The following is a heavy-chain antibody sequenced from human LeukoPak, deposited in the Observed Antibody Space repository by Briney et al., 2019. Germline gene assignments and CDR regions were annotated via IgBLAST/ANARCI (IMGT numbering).Heavy chain of an antibody. CDR1: VFTFSSDA. V-gene: IGHV3-23*01. CDR3: AKDQRVGAPYYFDY. J-gene: IGHJ4*02. Sequence: GGALRLAFAAPVFTFSSDASSWVPRAPGKGLEWVSPISGGGGTTYYSDSVKGRFTVSRDNSKNTLYLQMNSLRAEDTAVYYCAKDQRVGAPYYFDYWGQGTLVTVSS. D-gene: IGHD1-26*01. CDR2: ISGGGGTT.